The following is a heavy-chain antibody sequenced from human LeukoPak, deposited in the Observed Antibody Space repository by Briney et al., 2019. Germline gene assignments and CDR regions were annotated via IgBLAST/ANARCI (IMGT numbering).Heavy chain of an antibody. CDR1: RFTFSSYW. J-gene: IGHJ4*02. Sequence: GGSLRLSCAASRFTFSSYWMSWVRQAPGKGLEWVANIKQDRSEKYYVDSVKGPFTISRDNAKNSLYLQMNSLRAEDTAVYYCARIYCSGGSCYFDYWGQGTLVTASS. V-gene: IGHV3-7*03. CDR3: ARIYCSGGSCYFDY. CDR2: IKQDRSEK. D-gene: IGHD2-15*01.